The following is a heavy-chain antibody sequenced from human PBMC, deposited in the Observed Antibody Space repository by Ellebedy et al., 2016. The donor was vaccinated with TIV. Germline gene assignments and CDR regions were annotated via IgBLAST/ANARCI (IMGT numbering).Heavy chain of an antibody. V-gene: IGHV1-18*01. CDR3: ARGADYDPDAFDF. CDR2: ISDQNGDT. D-gene: IGHD3-22*01. J-gene: IGHJ3*01. Sequence: ASVKVSXKASGYIFTTYGLNWVRQAPGQGLEWMGWISDQNGDTKYAQKLQGRVTMTTDTSTSTAYMELRSLRSDDTAVYYCARGADYDPDAFDFWGQGTMVTVSS. CDR1: GYIFTTYG.